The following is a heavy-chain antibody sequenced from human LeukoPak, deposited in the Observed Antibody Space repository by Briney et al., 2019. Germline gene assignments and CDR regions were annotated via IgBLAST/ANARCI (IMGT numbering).Heavy chain of an antibody. Sequence: SETLSLTCAVYGGSFSGYYWSWIRQPPGKGLEWIGSIYYSGSTYYNPSLKSRVTISVDTSKNQFSLKLSSVTAADTAVYYCARVMGGITIFGVVTPGRHWFDPWGQGTLVTVSS. CDR1: GGSFSGYY. J-gene: IGHJ5*02. CDR3: ARVMGGITIFGVVTPGRHWFDP. V-gene: IGHV4-34*01. D-gene: IGHD3-3*01. CDR2: IYYSGST.